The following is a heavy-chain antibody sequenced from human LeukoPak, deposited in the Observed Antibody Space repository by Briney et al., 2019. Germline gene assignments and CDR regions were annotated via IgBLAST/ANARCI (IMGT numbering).Heavy chain of an antibody. V-gene: IGHV3-23*01. CDR2: IGSDGKT. J-gene: IGHJ6*02. CDR3: ARDLHYYVATNV. Sequence: PGGSLRLSCEASGFTFSAYAMTWLRQAPGKGLEWVSSIGSDGKTHYSESVKGRFAISRDNSKSMLFLQLNSLRAEDTALYYCARDLHYYVATNVWGQGTTVTVSS. D-gene: IGHD5-12*01. CDR1: GFTFSAYA.